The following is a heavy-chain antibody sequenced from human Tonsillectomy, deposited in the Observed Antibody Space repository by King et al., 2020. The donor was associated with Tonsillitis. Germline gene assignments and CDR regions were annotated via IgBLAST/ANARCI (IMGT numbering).Heavy chain of an antibody. CDR1: GGSISSYY. Sequence: QLQESGPGLVKPSETLSLTCTVSGGSISSYYWSWIRQPPGKGLEWIGYIYYSGSTNYNPSLKSRVTISVDTSKTQFSLKLSSVTAADTAVYYCARDSGIAAAAVLDYWGQGTLVTVSS. D-gene: IGHD6-13*01. V-gene: IGHV4-59*01. CDR3: ARDSGIAAAAVLDY. CDR2: IYYSGST. J-gene: IGHJ4*02.